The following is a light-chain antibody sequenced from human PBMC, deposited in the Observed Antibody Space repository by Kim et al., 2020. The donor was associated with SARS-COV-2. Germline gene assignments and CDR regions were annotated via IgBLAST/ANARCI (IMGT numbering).Light chain of an antibody. CDR3: QQLGSSFWT. J-gene: IGKJ1*01. CDR2: GAS. V-gene: IGKV3-20*01. Sequence: EVVLTQSPGTLSLSPGERATLSCKASQSPTSNYLAWYQQKPGQAPRLLIYGASRRATGIPDRFSGSGSGTDFTLTINRLEPEDFAVYYCQQLGSSFWTIGQGTKVDIK. CDR1: QSPTSNY.